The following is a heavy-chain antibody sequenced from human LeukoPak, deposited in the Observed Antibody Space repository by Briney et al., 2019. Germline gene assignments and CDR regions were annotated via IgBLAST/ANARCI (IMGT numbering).Heavy chain of an antibody. CDR2: ISGSGGST. CDR1: GFTFSSYG. Sequence: GGSLRLSCAASGFTFSSYGMHWVCQAPGKGLEWVSAISGSGGSTYYADSVKGRFTISRDNSKNTLYLQMNSLRAEDTAVYYCAIDYGDYTGGSYWGQGTLVTVSS. V-gene: IGHV3-23*01. D-gene: IGHD4-17*01. J-gene: IGHJ4*02. CDR3: AIDYGDYTGGSY.